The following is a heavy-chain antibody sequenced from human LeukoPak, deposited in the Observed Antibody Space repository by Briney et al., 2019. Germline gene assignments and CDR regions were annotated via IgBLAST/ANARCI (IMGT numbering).Heavy chain of an antibody. CDR3: ARPLIAVAGTTWGFDY. CDR2: INPNSGGT. V-gene: IGHV1-2*06. J-gene: IGHJ4*02. Sequence: ASVKVSCKAPGNTFTGYYMHWVRQAPGQGLEWMGRINPNSGGTNYAQKFQGRVTMTRDTSISTAYMELSRLRSDDTAVYYCARPLIAVAGTTWGFDYWGQGTLVTVSS. CDR1: GNTFTGYY. D-gene: IGHD6-19*01.